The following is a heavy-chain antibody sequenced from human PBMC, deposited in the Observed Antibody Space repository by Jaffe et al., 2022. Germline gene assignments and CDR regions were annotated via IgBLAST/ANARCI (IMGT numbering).Heavy chain of an antibody. V-gene: IGHV3-49*04. Sequence: EVQLVESGGGLVQPGRSLRLSCTASGFTFGDYAMSWVRQAPGKGLEWVGFIRSKAYGGTTEYAASVKGRFTISRDDSKSIAYLQMNSLKTEDTAVYYCTRFHDYYDSSGYYYFDYWGQGTLVTVSS. D-gene: IGHD3-22*01. CDR1: GFTFGDYA. CDR3: TRFHDYYDSSGYYYFDY. CDR2: IRSKAYGGTT. J-gene: IGHJ4*02.